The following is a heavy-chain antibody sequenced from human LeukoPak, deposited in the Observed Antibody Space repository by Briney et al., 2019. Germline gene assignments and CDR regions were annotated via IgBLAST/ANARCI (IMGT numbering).Heavy chain of an antibody. Sequence: GASVKVSCKASGYTFTSYGISWVRQAPGQGLEWMGWISAYNGNTNYAQKLQGRVTMTTDTSTSTAYMELRSLRSDDTAVYYCAREETTVVTPGGYFDYWGQGTLVTVFS. J-gene: IGHJ4*02. CDR2: ISAYNGNT. V-gene: IGHV1-18*01. D-gene: IGHD4-23*01. CDR1: GYTFTSYG. CDR3: AREETTVVTPGGYFDY.